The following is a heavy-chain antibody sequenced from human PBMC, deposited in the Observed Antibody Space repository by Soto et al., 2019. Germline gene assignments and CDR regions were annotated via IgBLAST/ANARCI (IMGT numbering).Heavy chain of an antibody. V-gene: IGHV3-74*01. CDR1: GFTFSDNW. Sequence: EVKVVESGGGLVQPGGSLRLSCAASGFTFSDNWMHWVRQPPGKGPVWVSRISGDASSTSYVDSVKGRFTISRDSAKNTVYLQMVSLRVEDTAVYYCTRGGTRATYWGLFDSWGQGTLVTVSS. CDR2: ISGDASST. CDR3: TRGGTRATYWGLFDS. J-gene: IGHJ4*02. D-gene: IGHD7-27*01.